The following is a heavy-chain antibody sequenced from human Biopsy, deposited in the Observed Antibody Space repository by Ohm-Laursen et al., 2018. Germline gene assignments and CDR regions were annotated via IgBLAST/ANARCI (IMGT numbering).Heavy chain of an antibody. V-gene: IGHV1-46*01. J-gene: IGHJ5*02. Sequence: SVKVSCKASGYTFTGYYMHWVRQAPGQGLEWMGMINPSGSTTSYPQIFQGRVTMTIDTSTTTAYMDLRSLRSDDTAVYFCARGGGGILWLGKPSGRYFDAWGQGTLVTVSP. CDR3: ARGGGGILWLGKPSGRYFDA. D-gene: IGHD1-26*01. CDR1: GYTFTGYY. CDR2: INPSGSTT.